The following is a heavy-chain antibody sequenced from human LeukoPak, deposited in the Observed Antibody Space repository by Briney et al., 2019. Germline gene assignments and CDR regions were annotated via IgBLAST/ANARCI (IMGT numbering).Heavy chain of an antibody. CDR3: ASGYCGGACQLGGVDM. CDR1: GGSFSGYY. V-gene: IGHV4-34*01. J-gene: IGHJ3*02. Sequence: SETLSLTCAVYGGSFSGYYWSWIRQPPGKGLEWIGEINHSGSTNYNPSLKSRVTISLGTSGNQFSLKLSSVTAADTAVYYCASGYCGGACQLGGVDMWGQGTMVTVSS. D-gene: IGHD2-21*02. CDR2: INHSGST.